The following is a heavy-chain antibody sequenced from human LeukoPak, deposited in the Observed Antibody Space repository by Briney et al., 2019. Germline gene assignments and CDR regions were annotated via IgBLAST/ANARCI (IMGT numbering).Heavy chain of an antibody. V-gene: IGHV4-38-2*01. J-gene: IGHJ5*02. Sequence: SETLSLTCAVSGYSISSGYYWGWIRQPPGKGLEWIGSIYHSGSTYYNPSLKSRLTISVDTSKNQFSMKLSSVTAADTAVYYCARLLVGATFWFAPWGQGTLVTVSS. CDR3: ARLLVGATFWFAP. D-gene: IGHD1-26*01. CDR2: IYHSGST. CDR1: GYSISSGYY.